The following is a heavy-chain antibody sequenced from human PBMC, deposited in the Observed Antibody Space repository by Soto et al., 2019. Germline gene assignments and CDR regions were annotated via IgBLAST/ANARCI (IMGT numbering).Heavy chain of an antibody. CDR2: IYYSGST. Sequence: SETLCLTCTVSGGSISSYYWSWIRQPPGKGLEWIGYIYYSGSTNYNPSLKSRVTISVDTSKNQFSLKLSSVTAADTAVYYCGRVPLLGDDFFTGFWFAPWGQGNLVTVFS. CDR1: GGSISSYY. CDR3: GRVPLLGDDFFTGFWFAP. J-gene: IGHJ5*02. V-gene: IGHV4-59*01. D-gene: IGHD3-9*01.